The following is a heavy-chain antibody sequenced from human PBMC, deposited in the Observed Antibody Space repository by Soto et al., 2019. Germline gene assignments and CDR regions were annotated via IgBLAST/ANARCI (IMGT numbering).Heavy chain of an antibody. CDR1: GGSISSSSYY. CDR3: ATVLLRGYSYGPGGGNCFDP. J-gene: IGHJ5*02. CDR2: IYYSWST. D-gene: IGHD5-18*01. V-gene: IGHV4-39*01. Sequence: AETLSLTCTVSGGSISSSSYYWGWIRQPPGKGLEWFGSIYYSWSTYYNPSLKSRVTISVDTSKNQFSLKLSSVTAADTAVYYCATVLLRGYSYGPGGGNCFDPWGQGTLVTVSS.